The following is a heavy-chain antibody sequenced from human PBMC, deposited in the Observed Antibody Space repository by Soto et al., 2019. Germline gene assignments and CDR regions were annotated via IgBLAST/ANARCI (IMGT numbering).Heavy chain of an antibody. CDR2: IIPILGIA. CDR1: GGTFSSYT. CDR3: ARDTDLSHDLENWFDP. J-gene: IGHJ5*02. Sequence: GASVKVSCKASGGTFSSYTISCVRQAPGQGLEWMGRIIPILGIANYAQKFQGRVTITADKSTSTAYMELSSLRSEDTAVYYCARDTDLSHDLENWFDPWGQGTLVTVSS. V-gene: IGHV1-69*04.